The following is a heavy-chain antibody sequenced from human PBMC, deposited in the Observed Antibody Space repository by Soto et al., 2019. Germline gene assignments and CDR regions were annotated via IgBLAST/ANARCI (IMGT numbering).Heavy chain of an antibody. D-gene: IGHD6-13*01. CDR1: GGSISSYY. J-gene: IGHJ6*02. CDR2: IYYSGST. CDR3: AANIAAAGNYYYYGMDV. Sequence: SQTLSLTCTASGGSISSYYWSWIRQPPGKGLEWIGYIYYSGSTNYNPSLKSRVTISVDTSKNQFSLKLSSVTAAGTAVYYCAANIAAAGNYYYYGMDVWGQGTTVTVSS. V-gene: IGHV4-59*01.